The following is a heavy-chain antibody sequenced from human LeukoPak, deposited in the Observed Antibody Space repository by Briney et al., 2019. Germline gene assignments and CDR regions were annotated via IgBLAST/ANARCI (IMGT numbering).Heavy chain of an antibody. CDR3: AVISGSYGMDV. Sequence: PSETLSLTCTASCGSISSYYWSCIRQPAGKGLEWIGRIYTSGSTNYNPSLKSRVTMSVDTSKNQFSLKLSSVTAADTAVYYCAVISGSYGMDVWGQGTRVTVSS. J-gene: IGHJ6*02. CDR1: CGSISSYY. CDR2: IYTSGST. D-gene: IGHD3-16*02. V-gene: IGHV4-4*07.